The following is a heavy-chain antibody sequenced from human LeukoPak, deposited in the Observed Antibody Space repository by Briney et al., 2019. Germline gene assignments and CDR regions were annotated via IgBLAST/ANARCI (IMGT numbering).Heavy chain of an antibody. V-gene: IGHV4-59*01. D-gene: IGHD3-10*01. CDR1: GGSISSYY. Sequence: PSETLSLTCTVSGGSISSYYWSWIRQPPGKGLEWIGYIYYSGSTNYKPSLKSRVTISVDTSKNQFSLKLSSVTAADTAVYYCARGGYYSSGNDFRFDPWGQGTLVTVSS. J-gene: IGHJ5*02. CDR2: IYYSGST. CDR3: ARGGYYSSGNDFRFDP.